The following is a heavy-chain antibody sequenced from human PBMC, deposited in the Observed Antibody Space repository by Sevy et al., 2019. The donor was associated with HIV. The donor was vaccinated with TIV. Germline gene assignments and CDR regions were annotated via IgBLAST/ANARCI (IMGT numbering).Heavy chain of an antibody. CDR3: ARQNGGYDYTYYYYGMDV. V-gene: IGHV4-39*01. J-gene: IGHJ6*02. CDR1: GGSISSSSYY. CDR2: IYYSGST. D-gene: IGHD5-12*01. Sequence: SETLSLTCTVSGGSISSSSYYWGWIRQPPGKGLEWIGSIYYSGSTYYNPSLKSRVTISVDTSKNQFSRKLSSVTAADTAVYYCARQNGGYDYTYYYYGMDVWGQGTTVTVSS.